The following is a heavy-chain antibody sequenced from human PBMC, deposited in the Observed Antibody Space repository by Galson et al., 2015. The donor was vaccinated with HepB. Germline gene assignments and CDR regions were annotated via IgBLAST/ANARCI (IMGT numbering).Heavy chain of an antibody. V-gene: IGHV1-2*06. J-gene: IGHJ5*02. Sequence: SVKVSCKASGYTFTGYYMHWVRQAPGQGLEWMGRINPNSGGTNYAQKSQGRVTMTRDTSISTAYMELSRLRSDDTAVYYCAREVLEDIVVVPAAIHQRGRRGRYNWFDPWGQGTLVTVSS. CDR1: GYTFTGYY. D-gene: IGHD2-2*01. CDR2: INPNSGGT. CDR3: AREVLEDIVVVPAAIHQRGRRGRYNWFDP.